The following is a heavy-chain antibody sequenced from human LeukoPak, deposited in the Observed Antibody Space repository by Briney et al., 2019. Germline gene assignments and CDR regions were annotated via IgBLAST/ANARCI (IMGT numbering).Heavy chain of an antibody. Sequence: GGSLRLSCAASGFTFSSYEMNWVRQAPGKGLEWVSSISRSSAYIYYADSVKGRFTISRDNAKNSLYLQVNSLRAEDTAVYYCASFPPYMVRTDAFDIWGQGTMVTVSS. CDR2: ISRSSAYI. CDR3: ASFPPYMVRTDAFDI. J-gene: IGHJ3*02. CDR1: GFTFSSYE. V-gene: IGHV3-21*01. D-gene: IGHD3-10*01.